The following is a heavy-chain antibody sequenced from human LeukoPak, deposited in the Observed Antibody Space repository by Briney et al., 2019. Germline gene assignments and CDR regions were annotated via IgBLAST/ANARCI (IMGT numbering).Heavy chain of an antibody. D-gene: IGHD1-26*01. J-gene: IGHJ3*02. CDR3: ARLPRRIVGDTADDAFDI. CDR2: VYYTGNT. Sequence: SETLSLTCTVSGDSISSRVYYWGWIRQPPGKGLEWIVTVYYTGNTYYSPSLKSRVIISIDTTKNQFSLRLNSVTATDTAVYYCARLPRRIVGDTADDAFDIWGQGTMVAVSS. CDR1: GDSISSRVYY. V-gene: IGHV4-39*01.